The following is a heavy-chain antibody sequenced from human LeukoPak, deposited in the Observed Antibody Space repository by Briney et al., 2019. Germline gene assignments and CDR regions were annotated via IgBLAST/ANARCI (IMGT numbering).Heavy chain of an antibody. CDR2: MNPNSGNT. CDR1: GYTFTSYD. Sequence: GASVKVSCKASGYTFTSYDINWVRQATGQGLEWMGWMNPNSGNTGYAQKFQGRVTMTRNTSISTAYVELSSLRSEDTAVYYCARVFVVVPAAMGAYYYHGMDVWGQGTTVTVSS. J-gene: IGHJ6*02. V-gene: IGHV1-8*01. CDR3: ARVFVVVPAAMGAYYYHGMDV. D-gene: IGHD2-2*01.